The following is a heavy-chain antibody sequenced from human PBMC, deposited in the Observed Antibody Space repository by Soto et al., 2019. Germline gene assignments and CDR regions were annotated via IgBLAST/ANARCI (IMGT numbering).Heavy chain of an antibody. D-gene: IGHD1-1*01. Sequence: ETLSLTCTVSGDSIIAYSWSSVRQPPGKGLEWIGNIHYNGNTKYNPSLKSRVTMPLDTSNNQFSLRLISVTAADTAKYFCGREGNLGRWVHPHDYCGQGSLVTVP. CDR1: GDSIIAYS. CDR3: GREGNLGRWVHPHDY. CDR2: IHYNGNT. V-gene: IGHV4-59*01. J-gene: IGHJ4*02.